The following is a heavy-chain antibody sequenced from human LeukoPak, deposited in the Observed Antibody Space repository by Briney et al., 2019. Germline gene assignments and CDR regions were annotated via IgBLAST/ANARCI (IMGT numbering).Heavy chain of an antibody. D-gene: IGHD3-16*01. V-gene: IGHV4-34*01. CDR2: INHSGST. J-gene: IGHJ6*02. CDR1: GGSFSGYY. Sequence: SETLSLTCAVYGGSFSGYYWSWIRQPPGKGLEWIGEINHSGSTNYNPSLKSRVTISVDTSKNQISLKLSSVTAADTAVYYCGYVWYGMDVWGQGTTVTVSS. CDR3: GYVWYGMDV.